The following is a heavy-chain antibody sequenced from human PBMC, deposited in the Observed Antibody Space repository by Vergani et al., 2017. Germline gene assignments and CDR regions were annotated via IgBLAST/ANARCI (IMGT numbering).Heavy chain of an antibody. J-gene: IGHJ3*02. Sequence: QVQLVESGGGVVQPGRSLRLSCAASGFTFDDYAMHWVRQAPGKGLEWIGYIYYSGSTNYKPSLKSRVTISVDTSKNQFSLKLTSVTAADTAVYYCARHAVFLEWLLSGPKDAFDIWGQGTMVTVSS. CDR2: IYYSGST. V-gene: IGHV4-59*08. CDR1: GFTFDDYA. CDR3: ARHAVFLEWLLSGPKDAFDI. D-gene: IGHD3-3*01.